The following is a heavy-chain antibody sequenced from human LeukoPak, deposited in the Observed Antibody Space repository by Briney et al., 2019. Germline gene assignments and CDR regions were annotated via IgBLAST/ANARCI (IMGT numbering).Heavy chain of an antibody. D-gene: IGHD6-6*01. V-gene: IGHV3-53*04. J-gene: IGHJ5*02. CDR2: IYSNTSA. CDR3: ARDIPVDSRSSVPKPVRDS. CDR1: GFTISYNY. Sequence: PGGSLRLSCAASGFTISYNYMSWVRQAPGKGLQWVSVIYSNTSAYYADSVKGRFTISRHNSKNTLYLQMTSLRAEDTAVYYCARDIPVDSRSSVPKPVRDSWGQGTLVTVFS.